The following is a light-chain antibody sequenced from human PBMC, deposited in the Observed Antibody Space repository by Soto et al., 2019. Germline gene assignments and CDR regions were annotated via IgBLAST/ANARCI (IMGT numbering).Light chain of an antibody. J-gene: IGKJ1*01. CDR3: QQSYSTRRT. CDR1: QSSSSY. Sequence: DIQMTQSPSSLSASVGDRVTITCRASQSSSSYLNWYQQKPGKAPKLLIYAASSLQSGVPSRFSGSGSGTDFTLTISSLQPEDFATYYCQQSYSTRRTFGQGTKVDIK. V-gene: IGKV1-39*01. CDR2: AAS.